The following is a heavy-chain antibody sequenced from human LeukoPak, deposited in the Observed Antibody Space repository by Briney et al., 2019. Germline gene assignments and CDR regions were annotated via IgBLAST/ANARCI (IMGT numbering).Heavy chain of an antibody. CDR3: ARQVLTADAFEI. Sequence: PSETLSLTCAVYGGSFSGYYWSWIRQPPGKGLEWIGEINDSESTNYNPSLKSRVTISVDTSKNQFSLKLSSVTAADTAVYYCARQVLTADAFEIWGQGTMVTVSS. CDR1: GGSFSGYY. J-gene: IGHJ3*02. D-gene: IGHD2-21*02. CDR2: INDSEST. V-gene: IGHV4-34*01.